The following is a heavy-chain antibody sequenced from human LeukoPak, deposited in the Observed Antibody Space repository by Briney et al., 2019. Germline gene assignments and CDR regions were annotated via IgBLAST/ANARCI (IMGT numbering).Heavy chain of an antibody. CDR2: ISYDGSNK. D-gene: IGHD2-21*01. V-gene: IGHV3-30-3*01. Sequence: GGSLRLSCAASGFTFSDHYMDWVRQAPGKGLEWVAVISYDGSNKYYADSVKGRFTISRDNSKNTLYLQMNSLRAEDTAVYYCAREHSGNDAFDIWGQGTMVTVSS. CDR3: AREHSGNDAFDI. J-gene: IGHJ3*02. CDR1: GFTFSDHY.